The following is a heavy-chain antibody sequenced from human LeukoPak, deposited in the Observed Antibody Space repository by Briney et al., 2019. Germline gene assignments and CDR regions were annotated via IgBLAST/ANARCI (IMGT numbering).Heavy chain of an antibody. D-gene: IGHD3-22*01. CDR2: ISWNSGSI. V-gene: IGHV3-9*01. J-gene: IGHJ5*02. CDR3: AKDFQGSSGYYGDWFDP. Sequence: PGRSLRLSCAASGFTFDDYAMPWVRQAPGKGLEWVSGISWNSGSIGYADSVKGRFTSSRDNAKNSLYLQMNSLRAEDTALYDCAKDFQGSSGYYGDWFDPWGQGTLVTVSS. CDR1: GFTFDDYA.